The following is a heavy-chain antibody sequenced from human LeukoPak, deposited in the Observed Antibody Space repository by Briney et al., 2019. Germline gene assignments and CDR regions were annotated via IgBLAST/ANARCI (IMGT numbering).Heavy chain of an antibody. D-gene: IGHD3-10*01. CDR2: ISMTGSYI. Sequence: SSISMTGSYIYYADSVKGRFTISRDNAKNSLYLQMNSLRAEDTAVYYCARADYYGSGNFDYWGQGTLVTVSS. CDR3: ARADYYGSGNFDY. V-gene: IGHV3-21*01. J-gene: IGHJ4*02.